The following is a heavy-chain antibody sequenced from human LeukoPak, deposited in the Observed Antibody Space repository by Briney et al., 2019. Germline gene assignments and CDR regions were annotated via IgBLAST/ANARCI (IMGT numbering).Heavy chain of an antibody. V-gene: IGHV3-15*01. J-gene: IGHJ4*02. CDR2: IKSKTDGGTT. CDR3: TTSSRNYYDTPEPDY. Sequence: GGSLRLSCAASGFTFSNAWMSWVRQAPGKGLEWVGRIKSKTDGGTTDYAAPVKGRFTISRDDSKNTLYLQMNSLKTEDTAVYYCTTSSRNYYDTPEPDYWGQGTLVTVSS. CDR1: GFTFSNAW. D-gene: IGHD3-22*01.